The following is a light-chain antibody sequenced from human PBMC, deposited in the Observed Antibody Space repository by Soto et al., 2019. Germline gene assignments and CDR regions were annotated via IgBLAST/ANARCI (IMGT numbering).Light chain of an antibody. CDR2: GAS. J-gene: IGKJ3*01. CDR1: QPVSANY. Sequence: VVLTQSPATLSLSPGERATLSCRANQPVSANYLAWYQQKPGQAPRLLIYGASSRATGIPDRFGGSGSGTDFTLTISRLEPEEFAVCYCHHYGSSPFTFGRGTKVDIK. CDR3: HHYGSSPFT. V-gene: IGKV3-20*01.